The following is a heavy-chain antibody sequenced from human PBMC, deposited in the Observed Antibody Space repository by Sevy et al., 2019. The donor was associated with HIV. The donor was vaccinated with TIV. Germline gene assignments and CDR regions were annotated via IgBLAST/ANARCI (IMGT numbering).Heavy chain of an antibody. CDR2: ISSNGGST. V-gene: IGHV3-64D*06. Sequence: GGSLRLSCSASGFTFSSYAMHWVRQAPGKGLEYVSAISSNGGSTYYADSVKGRFTISRDNSKNTLYLQMSSLRAEDTVLYYWGRGIYYVGRGYLPPLHGVFDFWGQGTMVTVSS. CDR3: GRGIYYVGRGYLPPLHGVFDF. D-gene: IGHD3-10*01. CDR1: GFTFSSYA. J-gene: IGHJ3*01.